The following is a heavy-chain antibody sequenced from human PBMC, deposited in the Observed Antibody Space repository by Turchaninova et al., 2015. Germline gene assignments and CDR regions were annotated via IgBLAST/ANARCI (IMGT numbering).Heavy chain of an antibody. V-gene: IGHV3-23*04. Sequence: EVQLVESGGGLIKPGGSLGLSGAASGLTFSICAMNGVRQAQGKGLEWVSGISASGGNTYYADSVKGRFTISRDISKNTLYLQINSLRAEDTAVYYCAKGAFSSSWAHFDSWGQGTLVTVSS. CDR2: ISASGGNT. J-gene: IGHJ4*02. CDR1: GLTFSICA. CDR3: AKGAFSSSWAHFDS. D-gene: IGHD6-13*01.